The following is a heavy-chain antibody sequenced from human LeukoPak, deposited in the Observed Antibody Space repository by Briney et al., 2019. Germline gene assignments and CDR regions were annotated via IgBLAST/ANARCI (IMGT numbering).Heavy chain of an antibody. D-gene: IGHD6-19*01. V-gene: IGHV3-23*01. J-gene: IGHJ4*02. CDR3: PRQSYASGWNPFNY. Sequence: GGSLRLSCAASGFTFSNYAMSWVRQAPGKGLECVSIISGGGITTYYADSAKGRFTISRDNSKNTMFLQMNSLRADDTAVYYCPRQSYASGWNPFNYWGQGILVTVSS. CDR1: GFTFSNYA. CDR2: ISGGGITT.